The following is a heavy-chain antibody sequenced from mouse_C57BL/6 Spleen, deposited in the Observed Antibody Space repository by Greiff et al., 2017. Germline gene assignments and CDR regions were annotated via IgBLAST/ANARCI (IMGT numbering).Heavy chain of an antibody. Sequence: VQLQQSGAELVKPGASVKLSCKASGYTFTEYTIHWVKQRSGQGLEWIGWFYPGSGSIKYNEKFKDKATLTADKSSSTVYMELSRLTSEDSAVYFCARHPYYYGRGVDYAMDYWGQGTSVTVSS. D-gene: IGHD1-1*01. J-gene: IGHJ4*01. CDR2: FYPGSGSI. CDR3: ARHPYYYGRGVDYAMDY. CDR1: GYTFTEYT. V-gene: IGHV1-62-2*01.